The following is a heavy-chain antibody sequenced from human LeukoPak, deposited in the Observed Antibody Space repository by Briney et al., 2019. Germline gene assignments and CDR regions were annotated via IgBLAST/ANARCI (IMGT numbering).Heavy chain of an antibody. CDR2: IIPIFGTA. Sequence: ASVKVSCKASGGTFSSYAISWVRRAPGQGLEWMGGIIPIFGTANYAQKFQGRVTITTDESTSTAYMELSSLRSEDTAVYYCARIRGVGATKAYYYMDVWGKGTTVTVSS. CDR1: GGTFSSYA. V-gene: IGHV1-69*05. CDR3: ARIRGVGATKAYYYMDV. D-gene: IGHD1-26*01. J-gene: IGHJ6*03.